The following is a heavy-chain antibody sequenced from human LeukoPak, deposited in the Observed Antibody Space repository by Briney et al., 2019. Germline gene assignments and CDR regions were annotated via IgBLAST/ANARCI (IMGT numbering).Heavy chain of an antibody. CDR2: IYTSGST. J-gene: IGHJ6*02. V-gene: IGHV4-31*03. Sequence: SGPTLVNPTQTLTLTCTFSGFSLSSNGVRVGWIRQHPGKGLEWIWYIYTSGSTYYNPSLKSRVTLSVDSSNNQFSLKLSSMTAADTAVYYCARGTDGGASTGYGLDVWGQGTTVTVSS. CDR1: GFSLSSNGVR. D-gene: IGHD3-16*01. CDR3: ARGTDGGASTGYGLDV.